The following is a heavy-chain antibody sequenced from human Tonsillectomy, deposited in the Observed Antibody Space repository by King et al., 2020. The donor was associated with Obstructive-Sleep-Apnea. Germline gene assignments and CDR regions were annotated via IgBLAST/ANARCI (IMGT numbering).Heavy chain of an antibody. Sequence: VQLQQWGAGLLKPSETLSLTCAVYGGSFSDYYWSWIRQPPGKGLEWIGEINHSGSTNYNPSLKSRVTISADTSNNQFSLKLSSVTAADTPVYYCARGSGAAAVNWFDPWGQGTLVTVSS. V-gene: IGHV4-34*01. CDR3: ARGSGAAAVNWFDP. J-gene: IGHJ5*02. CDR1: GGSFSDYY. CDR2: INHSGST. D-gene: IGHD6-13*01.